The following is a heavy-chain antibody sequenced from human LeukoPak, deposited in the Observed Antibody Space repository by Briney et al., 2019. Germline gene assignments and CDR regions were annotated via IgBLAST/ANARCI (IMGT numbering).Heavy chain of an antibody. CDR2: INHSGST. CDR1: GGSFSGYY. CDR3: APWGSEGYY. Sequence: SETLSLTCAVYGGSFSGYYWSWIRQPPGKGLEWIGEINHSGSTNYNPSLKSRVTISVDTSMNQFSLKLSSVTAADTAVYYCAPWGSEGYYWGQGTLVTVSS. D-gene: IGHD7-27*01. V-gene: IGHV4-34*01. J-gene: IGHJ4*02.